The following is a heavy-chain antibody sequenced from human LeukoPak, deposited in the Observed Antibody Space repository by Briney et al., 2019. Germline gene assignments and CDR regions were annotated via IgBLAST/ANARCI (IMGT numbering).Heavy chain of an antibody. Sequence: PGGSLRLSCAASGFTFSSYAMSWVRQAPGKGMEWVSAISGSGGSTYYADSGKGRFTISRDNSKNTLYLQMNSLRAEDTAVYYCARGSSYYYGSGSLGNFDYWGQGTLVTVSS. D-gene: IGHD3-10*01. CDR2: ISGSGGST. CDR3: ARGSSYYYGSGSLGNFDY. CDR1: GFTFSSYA. J-gene: IGHJ4*02. V-gene: IGHV3-23*01.